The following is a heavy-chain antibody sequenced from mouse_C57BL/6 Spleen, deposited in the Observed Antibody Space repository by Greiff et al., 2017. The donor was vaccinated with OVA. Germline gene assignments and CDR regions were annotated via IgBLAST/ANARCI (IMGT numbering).Heavy chain of an antibody. CDR3: VRSQRYAMDY. J-gene: IGHJ4*01. V-gene: IGHV1-82*01. CDR2: IYPGDGDT. CDR1: GYAFSSSW. Sequence: VQLQQSGPELVKPGASVKISCKASGYAFSSSWMNWVKQRPGKGLEWIGRIYPGDGDTNYNGKFKGKATLTADKSSSTAYMQLSSLTSEDSAVYFCVRSQRYAMDYWGQGTSVTVSS.